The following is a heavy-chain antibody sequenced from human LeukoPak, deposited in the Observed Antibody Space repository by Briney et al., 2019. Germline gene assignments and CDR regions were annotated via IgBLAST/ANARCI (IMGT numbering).Heavy chain of an antibody. V-gene: IGHV3-30*18. D-gene: IGHD6-13*01. CDR1: GFTFSNYA. Sequence: HPGGSLRLSCAASGFTFSNYAMHWVRQAPGKGLEWVSVISFDGSYKYYADSVKGRFTISRDNSKNTLYLQMNSLRAEDTAVYYCAKDRVTAAGYYFDYWGQGTLVTVSS. J-gene: IGHJ4*02. CDR3: AKDRVTAAGYYFDY. CDR2: ISFDGSYK.